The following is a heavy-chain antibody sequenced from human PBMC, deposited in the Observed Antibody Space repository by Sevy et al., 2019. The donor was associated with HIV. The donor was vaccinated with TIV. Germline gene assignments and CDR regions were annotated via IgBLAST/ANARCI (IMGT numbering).Heavy chain of an antibody. CDR3: AKNRPPGGSYFSRHGMDV. CDR2: ISRDGSYR. Sequence: GGSLRLSCAASGFTFSTYDMHWVRQAPGKGLEWVAIISRDGSYRYYADSVRGRFSMSRDNSNNIMYLQMNGLSIEDTALYYCAKNRPPGGSYFSRHGMDVWGRGTTVTVSS. CDR1: GFTFSTYD. D-gene: IGHD3-16*01. V-gene: IGHV3-30*18. J-gene: IGHJ6*02.